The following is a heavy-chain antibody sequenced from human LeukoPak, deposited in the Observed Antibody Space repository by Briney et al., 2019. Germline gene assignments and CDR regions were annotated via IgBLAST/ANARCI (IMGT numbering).Heavy chain of an antibody. CDR2: IYYSGST. CDR3: ARSDKYYDSSGSLLDY. D-gene: IGHD3-22*01. Sequence: SETLSLTCTVSGGSISSYYWSWIRQPPGKGLEWIGYIYYSGSTNYNPSLKSRVTISVDTSKNQFSLKLSPVTAADTAVYYCARSDKYYDSSGSLLDYWGQGTLVTVSS. CDR1: GGSISSYY. V-gene: IGHV4-59*01. J-gene: IGHJ4*02.